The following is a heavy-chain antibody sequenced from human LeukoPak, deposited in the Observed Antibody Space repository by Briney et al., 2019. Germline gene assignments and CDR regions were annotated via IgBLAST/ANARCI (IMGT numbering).Heavy chain of an antibody. Sequence: PGGSLSLSRAASGFPFSSYSMNWVRQAPGKGREWVSSISSSSSYIYYADSGKGRFTISSDNAKNSLYLQMISLRAEDMAVYYCARDLWGTTVTTDYFDSWGQGTLVTVSS. CDR2: ISSSSSYI. CDR1: GFPFSSYS. CDR3: ARDLWGTTVTTDYFDS. J-gene: IGHJ4*02. V-gene: IGHV3-21*01. D-gene: IGHD4-17*01.